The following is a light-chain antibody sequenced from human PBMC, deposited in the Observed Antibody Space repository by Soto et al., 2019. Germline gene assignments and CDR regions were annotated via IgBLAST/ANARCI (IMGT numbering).Light chain of an antibody. CDR1: QSVSSY. Sequence: IVLTQSPAAMAMFPCERANISCRASQSVSSYLAWYQQKPGQAPRILIYDASNRATGIAARFSGSGSGTDFTLTISSIEPEDFAVSYCQQRSNWPWTFGQGTKVDIK. J-gene: IGKJ1*01. V-gene: IGKV3-11*01. CDR3: QQRSNWPWT. CDR2: DAS.